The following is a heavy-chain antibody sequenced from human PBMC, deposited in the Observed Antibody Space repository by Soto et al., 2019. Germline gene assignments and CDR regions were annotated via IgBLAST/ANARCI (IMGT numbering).Heavy chain of an antibody. Sequence: ASVKVSCKASGYTFTSYGISWVRQAPGQGLEWMGWISAYNGNTNYAQKLQGRVTMTTDTSTSTAYMELRSLRSDDTAVYYCARDLSPCNYYDIPDAFDIWGQGTMVTVS. CDR2: ISAYNGNT. V-gene: IGHV1-18*01. CDR3: ARDLSPCNYYDIPDAFDI. J-gene: IGHJ3*02. D-gene: IGHD3-9*01. CDR1: GYTFTSYG.